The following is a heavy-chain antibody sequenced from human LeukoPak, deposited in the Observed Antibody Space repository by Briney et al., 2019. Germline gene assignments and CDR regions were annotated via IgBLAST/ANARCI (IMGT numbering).Heavy chain of an antibody. CDR3: AKDHLDYDILTGLDY. CDR2: ISYDGSNK. D-gene: IGHD3-9*01. J-gene: IGHJ4*02. CDR1: GFTFSSYG. Sequence: GGSLRLSYAASGFTFSSYGMHWVRQAPGKGLEWVAVISYDGSNKYYADSVKGRFTISRDNSKNTLYLQMNSLRAEDTAVYYCAKDHLDYDILTGLDYWGQGTLVTVSS. V-gene: IGHV3-30*18.